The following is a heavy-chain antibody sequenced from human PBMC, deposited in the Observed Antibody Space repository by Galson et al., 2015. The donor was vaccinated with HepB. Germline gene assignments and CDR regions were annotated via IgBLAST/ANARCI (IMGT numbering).Heavy chain of an antibody. V-gene: IGHV2-70*12. J-gene: IGHJ4*02. CDR1: GFSLSTSGVG. D-gene: IGHD4-17*01. Sequence: PALVKPTQTLTLTCTFSGFSLSTSGVGVGWIRQPPGKALEWLALIDWDDDKYYSTSLKTRLTISKDTSKNQVVLTMANMDPVDTGTYYCVHRRAFGDLDQWGQGTLVTVSS. CDR3: VHRRAFGDLDQ. CDR2: IDWDDDK.